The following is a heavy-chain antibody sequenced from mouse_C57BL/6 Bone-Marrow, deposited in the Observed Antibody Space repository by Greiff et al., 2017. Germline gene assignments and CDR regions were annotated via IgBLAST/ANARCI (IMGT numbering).Heavy chain of an antibody. Sequence: QVQLKESGAELVRPGTSVKMSCKASGYTFTNYWIGWAKQRPGHGLEWIGDIYPGGGYTNYNEKFKGKATLTADKSSSTAYMQFSSLTSEDSAIYYCASPPWYFDYWGQGTTLTVSS. J-gene: IGHJ2*01. V-gene: IGHV1-63*01. CDR1: GYTFTNYW. CDR2: IYPGGGYT. CDR3: ASPPWYFDY.